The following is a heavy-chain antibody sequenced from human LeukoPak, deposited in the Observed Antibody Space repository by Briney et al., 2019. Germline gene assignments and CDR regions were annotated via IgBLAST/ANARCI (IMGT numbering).Heavy chain of an antibody. CDR2: IYYSGST. V-gene: IGHV4-59*01. CDR3: ASRSVAGTFDY. D-gene: IGHD6-19*01. Sequence: SETLSLTCTVSGGSISSYYWSWIRQPPGKGLERIGYIYYSGSTNYNPSLKSRVTISVDTSKNQFSLKLSSVTAADTAVYYCASRSVAGTFDYWGQGTLVTVSS. CDR1: GGSISSYY. J-gene: IGHJ4*02.